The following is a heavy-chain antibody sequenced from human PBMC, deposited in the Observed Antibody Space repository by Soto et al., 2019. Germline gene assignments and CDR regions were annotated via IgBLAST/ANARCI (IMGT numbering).Heavy chain of an antibody. CDR1: GFNFNNAW. D-gene: IGHD1-26*01. Sequence: EVQLVESGGGLVEPGESLRLSCAASGFNFNNAWMNWVRQAPGKGLEWVGRIKRKADGATTDYGVAVKGRFTISRDDSKNTVYLQMNSLKIEDTAVYYCTYTGSPTGDYWGQGTLVTVSS. CDR2: IKRKADGATT. J-gene: IGHJ4*02. V-gene: IGHV3-15*07. CDR3: TYTGSPTGDY.